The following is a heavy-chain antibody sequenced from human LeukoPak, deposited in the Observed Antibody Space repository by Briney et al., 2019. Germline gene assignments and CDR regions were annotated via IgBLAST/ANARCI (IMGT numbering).Heavy chain of an antibody. CDR2: INPNSGGT. CDR3: ARDVRSGYYDSYYYYYMDV. CDR1: GYTFTGYY. V-gene: IGHV1-2*02. D-gene: IGHD3-22*01. Sequence: WASVKVSCKASGYTFTGYYMHWVRQAPGQGLEWMGWINPNSGGTNYAQKFQGRVTMTRDTSISTAYMELSRLRSDDTAVYYCARDVRSGYYDSYYYYYMDVWGKGTTVTVSS. J-gene: IGHJ6*03.